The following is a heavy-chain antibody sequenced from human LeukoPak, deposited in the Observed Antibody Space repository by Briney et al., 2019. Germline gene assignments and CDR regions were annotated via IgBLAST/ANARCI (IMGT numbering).Heavy chain of an antibody. CDR2: INPNSGGT. CDR3: ARESWYSSGWRGEDY. CDR1: GYTFTGYY. D-gene: IGHD6-19*01. J-gene: IGHJ4*02. V-gene: IGHV1-2*02. Sequence: ASVKVSCKASGYTFTGYYMHWVRQAPGQGLEWMGWINPNSGGTNYAQKFQGRVTMTRDTSIITAYMEPSRLRSDDTAVYYCARESWYSSGWRGEDYWGQGTLVTVSS.